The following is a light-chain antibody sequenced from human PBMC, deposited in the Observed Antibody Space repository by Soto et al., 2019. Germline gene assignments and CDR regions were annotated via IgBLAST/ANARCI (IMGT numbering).Light chain of an antibody. CDR1: QDIGNY. CDR2: DAS. CDR3: QQYDTLPPYT. Sequence: DIQMTQSPSSLSASVGDRVTIACQANQDIGNYLNWYQQKPGKAPRLQIYDASKLEIGVPSRFSGSGSGTDFTFTISNLQPEDIATYYCQQYDTLPPYTFGQGTKVELK. V-gene: IGKV1-33*01. J-gene: IGKJ2*01.